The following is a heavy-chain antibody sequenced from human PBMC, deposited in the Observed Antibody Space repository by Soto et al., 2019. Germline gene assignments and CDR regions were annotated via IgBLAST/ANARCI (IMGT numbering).Heavy chain of an antibody. Sequence: SETLSLTCAVSGGSISSGGYSWSWIRQPPGKGLEWIGYIYHSGSTYYNPSLKSRVTISVDRSKNQFSLKLSSVTAADTAVYYCARDGGDYGDYPSYFEYWGQGTLVTVSS. CDR3: ARDGGDYGDYPSYFEY. CDR1: GGSISSGGYS. CDR2: IYHSGST. V-gene: IGHV4-30-2*01. D-gene: IGHD4-17*01. J-gene: IGHJ4*02.